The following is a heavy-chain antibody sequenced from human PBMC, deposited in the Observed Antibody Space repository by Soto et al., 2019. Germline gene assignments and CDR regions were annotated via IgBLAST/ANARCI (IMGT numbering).Heavy chain of an antibody. CDR2: SNHSGST. J-gene: IGHJ6*02. CDR1: GGSFSGYY. Sequence: SETLSLTCAVYGGSFSGYYWSCIRQPPGKGQEWIGESNHSGSTNYNPSLKSRVTISVDTSKNQFSLKLSSVTAADTAVYYCARGGIAAAVTTTGSYYHYDVMAVWGQGTTVTVSS. D-gene: IGHD6-13*01. CDR3: ARGGIAAAVTTTGSYYHYDVMAV. V-gene: IGHV4-34*01.